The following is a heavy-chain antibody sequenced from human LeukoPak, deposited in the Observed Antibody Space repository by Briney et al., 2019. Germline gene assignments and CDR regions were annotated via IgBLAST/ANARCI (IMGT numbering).Heavy chain of an antibody. V-gene: IGHV3-66*02. D-gene: IGHD1-1*01. CDR1: GFTVSSNY. CDR2: IYSGGST. J-gene: IGHJ3*02. CDR3: ARGGYNWNDESAFDI. Sequence: GGSLRLSCVASGFTVSSNYMSWVRQAPGKGLEWVSVIYSGGSTYYADSVKGRFTISRDNSKNTLYLQMNSLRAEDTAVYYCARGGYNWNDESAFDIWSQGTMVTVSS.